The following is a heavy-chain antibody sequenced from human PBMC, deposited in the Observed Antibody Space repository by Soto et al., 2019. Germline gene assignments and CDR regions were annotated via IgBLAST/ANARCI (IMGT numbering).Heavy chain of an antibody. D-gene: IGHD6-13*01. J-gene: IGHJ4*02. Sequence: QVQLVQSGAEVKKPGSSVKVSCKASGGTFSSYAISWVRQAPGQGLEWMGGIIPIFGTANYAQTFRGRVRSTADESTSKAYMQLSSLRSEDTVVYCWARGEGVSPGYGAGYSRSWLNWGQGTLVTVSS. CDR3: ARGEGVSPGYGAGYSRSWLN. V-gene: IGHV1-69*01. CDR1: GGTFSSYA. CDR2: IIPIFGTA.